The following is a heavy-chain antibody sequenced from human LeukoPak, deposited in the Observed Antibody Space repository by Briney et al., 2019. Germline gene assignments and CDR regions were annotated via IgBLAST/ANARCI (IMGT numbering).Heavy chain of an antibody. CDR2: IIPILGIA. CDR3: ARAIVVVPAANDAFDI. J-gene: IGHJ3*02. D-gene: IGHD2-2*01. CDR1: GYTFTSYG. Sequence: SVKVSCKASGYTFTSYGISWVRQAPGQGLEWMGRIIPILGIANYAQKFQGRVTITADKSTSTAYMELSSLRSEDTAVYYCARAIVVVPAANDAFDIWGQGTMVTVSS. V-gene: IGHV1-69*04.